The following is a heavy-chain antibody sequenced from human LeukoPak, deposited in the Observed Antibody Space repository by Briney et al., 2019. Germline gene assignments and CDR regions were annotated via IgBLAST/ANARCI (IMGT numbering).Heavy chain of an antibody. J-gene: IGHJ4*02. CDR3: ARFSFGSGSLDS. Sequence: ASVKLSCKASGYTFRQYSISWVRQAPGQGLEWMGWISAYNGNTNYAQKLQDRVTMTTDTSTSTAYMELRSLRSDDTAVYYCARFSFGSGSLDSWGQGTLVTVSS. V-gene: IGHV1-18*01. D-gene: IGHD3-10*01. CDR2: ISAYNGNT. CDR1: GYTFRQYS.